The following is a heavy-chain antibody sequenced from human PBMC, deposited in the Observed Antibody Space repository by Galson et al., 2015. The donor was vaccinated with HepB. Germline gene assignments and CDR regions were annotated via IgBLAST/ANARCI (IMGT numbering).Heavy chain of an antibody. CDR3: AHRRTRFLEGYNWFDP. Sequence: PALVKPTQTLTLTCTFSGFSLSTSGVGVGWIRQPPGKALEWLALIYWDDDKRYSPSLKSRLTITKDTSKNQVVLTMTNMDPVDTATYYCAHRRTRFLEGYNWFDPWGQGTLVTVSS. J-gene: IGHJ5*02. D-gene: IGHD3-3*01. CDR2: IYWDDDK. CDR1: GFSLSTSGVG. V-gene: IGHV2-5*02.